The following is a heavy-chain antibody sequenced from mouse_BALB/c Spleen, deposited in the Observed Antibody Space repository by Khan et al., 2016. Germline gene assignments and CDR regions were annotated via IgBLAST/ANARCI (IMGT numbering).Heavy chain of an antibody. V-gene: IGHV2-2*01. J-gene: IGHJ4*01. Sequence: QVQLKQSGPGLVQPSQSLSITCTVSGFSLTSNGVHWVRQSPGKGLEWLGVIWSGGSTDYNAAFISRLSISKDNSKSQVFFKMNSLQADATAIYYCARKGGYFDYDCALDYWGQGTSVTVSS. D-gene: IGHD2-4*01. CDR2: IWSGGST. CDR1: GFSLTSNG. CDR3: ARKGGYFDYDCALDY.